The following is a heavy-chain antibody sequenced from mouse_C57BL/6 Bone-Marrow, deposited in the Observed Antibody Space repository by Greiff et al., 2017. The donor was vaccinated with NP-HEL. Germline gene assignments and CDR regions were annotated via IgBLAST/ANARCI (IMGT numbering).Heavy chain of an antibody. CDR3: ARPRYYYGSGCPFAY. D-gene: IGHD1-1*01. J-gene: IGHJ3*01. Sequence: VQLQQSGAELVRPGTSVKLSCKASGYTFTSYWMHWVKQRPGQGLEWIGVIDPSDSYTNYNQKFKGKATLTVVTSSSTAYMQLSSLTSEDSAVYYGARPRYYYGSGCPFAYWGQGTLVTVSA. V-gene: IGHV1-59*01. CDR2: IDPSDSYT. CDR1: GYTFTSYW.